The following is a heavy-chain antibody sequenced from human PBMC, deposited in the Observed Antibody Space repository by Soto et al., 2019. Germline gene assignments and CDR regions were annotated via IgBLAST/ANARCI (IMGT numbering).Heavy chain of an antibody. CDR2: IIPIFGTA. CDR1: GGTFSSYA. J-gene: IGHJ6*02. D-gene: IGHD3-3*01. V-gene: IGHV1-69*13. CDR3: ARGRITNFGVVPQDLGMDV. Sequence: SVKVSCKASGGTFSSYAISWVRQAPGQGLEWMGGIIPIFGTANYAQKFQDRVTITADESTSTAYMELSSLRSEDTAVYYCARGRITNFGVVPQDLGMDVWGQVATVTVSS.